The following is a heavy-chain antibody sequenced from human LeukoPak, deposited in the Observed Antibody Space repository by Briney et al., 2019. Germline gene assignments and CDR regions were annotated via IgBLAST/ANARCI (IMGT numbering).Heavy chain of an antibody. V-gene: IGHV1-18*01. CDR3: VRDAPYSGSYLDY. CDR1: GYTFTSYA. CDR2: ISGYNGNT. J-gene: IGHJ4*02. D-gene: IGHD1-26*01. Sequence: ASVKVSCKASGYTFTSYAISWVRQAPGQGPEWMGWISGYNGNTNYPQRLQGRVTMTTDTSTSIAYMELRSLRSDDTAVYYCVRDAPYSGSYLDYWGQGTLVTVSS.